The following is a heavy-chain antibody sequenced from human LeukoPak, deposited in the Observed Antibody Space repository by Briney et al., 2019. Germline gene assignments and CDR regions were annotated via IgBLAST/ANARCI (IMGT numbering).Heavy chain of an antibody. D-gene: IGHD3-9*01. Sequence: SQTLSLICTVSRDSISSGNYYWSWIRQPPGKGLEWIGEINHSGSTNYNPSLKSRVTISVDTSKNQFSLKLSSVTAADTAVYYCARPRWGLRYFDYFDYWGQGTLVTVSS. J-gene: IGHJ4*02. CDR3: ARPRWGLRYFDYFDY. CDR2: INHSGST. CDR1: RDSISSGNYY. V-gene: IGHV4-39*07.